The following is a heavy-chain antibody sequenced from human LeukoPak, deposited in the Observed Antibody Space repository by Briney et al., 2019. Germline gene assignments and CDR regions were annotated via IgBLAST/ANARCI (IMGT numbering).Heavy chain of an antibody. V-gene: IGHV3-30*02. J-gene: IGHJ4*02. D-gene: IGHD1-7*01. Sequence: GRSLTLSCAASGFTFSTYGMHWVRQAPGKGLEWVTFTRYDGVNKYYADSVKGRFTISRDNSKSTLYLQMNSLRTEDTAVYYCAASGPVGGNWYSTDFWGQGTLVTVSS. CDR3: AASGPVGGNWYSTDF. CDR2: TRYDGVNK. CDR1: GFTFSTYG.